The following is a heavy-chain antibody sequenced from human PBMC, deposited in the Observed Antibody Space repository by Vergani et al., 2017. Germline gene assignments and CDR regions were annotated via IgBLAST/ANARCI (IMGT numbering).Heavy chain of an antibody. D-gene: IGHD6-13*01. CDR1: GFIFSDHY. Sequence: EVHLVESGGGLVQPGGSLRLSCAASGFIFSDHYMDWVRQAPGKGLEWVGRIRNKANDYTTQYAASVKGRFTISRDDSKAIAYLQMNSLKTEDTAVYYCTTGFPGSSWSTYWGQGTLVTVSS. CDR2: IRNKANDYTT. V-gene: IGHV3-72*01. CDR3: TTGFPGSSWSTY. J-gene: IGHJ4*01.